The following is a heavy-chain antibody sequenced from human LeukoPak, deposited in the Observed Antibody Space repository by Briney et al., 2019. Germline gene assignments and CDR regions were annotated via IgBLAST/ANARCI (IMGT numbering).Heavy chain of an antibody. CDR2: ISSRGSAI. CDR1: GFTFSSYE. CDR3: ARGGHDPGIPFDI. Sequence: GGSLRLSCAASGFTFSSYEMNWVRQAPGKGLEWVSYISSRGSAIYYADSVKGRFTISRDNAKNSLYLQMNSLRADDTAVYYCARGGHDPGIPFDIWGQGTMVTVTS. J-gene: IGHJ3*02. V-gene: IGHV3-48*03. D-gene: IGHD1-1*01.